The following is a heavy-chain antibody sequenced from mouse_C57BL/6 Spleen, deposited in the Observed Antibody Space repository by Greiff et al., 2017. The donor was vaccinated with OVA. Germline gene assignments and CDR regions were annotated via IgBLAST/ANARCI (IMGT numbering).Heavy chain of an antibody. CDR1: GYTFTSYW. V-gene: IGHV1-61*01. D-gene: IGHD1-1*01. J-gene: IGHJ2*01. Sequence: VQLQQPGAELVRPGSSVKLSCKASGYTFTSYWMDWVKQRPGQGLEWIGNIYPSDSETHYNQKFKDKATLTVDKSSSTAYMQLSSLTSEDSAVYYCARGTTVVYFDYWGQGTTLTVSS. CDR3: ARGTTVVYFDY. CDR2: IYPSDSET.